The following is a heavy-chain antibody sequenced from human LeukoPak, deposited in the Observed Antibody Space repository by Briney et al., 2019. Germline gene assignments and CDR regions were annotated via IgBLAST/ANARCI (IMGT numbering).Heavy chain of an antibody. CDR1: GYTFTAYY. Sequence: GASVKVSCKASGYTFTAYYIHWVRHAPGQGLEYMGVINPSSENTSYTQRFRGRVTMTRDTSTSTAYMELSSLRSEDTAVYYCARGRDGFPTGYGYWGQGTLVTVSS. CDR3: ARGRDGFPTGYGY. V-gene: IGHV1-46*01. D-gene: IGHD5-24*01. J-gene: IGHJ4*02. CDR2: INPSSENT.